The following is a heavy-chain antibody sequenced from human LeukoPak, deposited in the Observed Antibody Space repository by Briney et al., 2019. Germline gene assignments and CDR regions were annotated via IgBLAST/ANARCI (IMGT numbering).Heavy chain of an antibody. CDR3: AKDRSPGIAVRPFDY. D-gene: IGHD6-6*01. V-gene: IGHV3-23*01. Sequence: PGGSLRLSCAASGFTFSSYWMSWVRQAPGKGLEWVSAISGSGSSTYYADSVKGRFTISRDNSKDTMYLQMNSLRAEDTAVYYCAKDRSPGIAVRPFDYWGQGTLVTVSS. J-gene: IGHJ4*02. CDR1: GFTFSSYW. CDR2: ISGSGSST.